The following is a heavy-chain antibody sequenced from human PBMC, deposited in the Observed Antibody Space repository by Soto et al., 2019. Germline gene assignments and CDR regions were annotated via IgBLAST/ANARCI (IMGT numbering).Heavy chain of an antibody. J-gene: IGHJ6*02. CDR1: GFSLSNARMG. CDR3: ARIVNDSWSGYLYYYYYYGMDV. Sequence: QVTLKESGPVLVKPTETLTLTCTVSGFSLSNARMGVSWIRQPPGKALEWLAHIFSNDEKSYSTSLKSRLTISKDTSKSQVVLTMTNMDPVDTATYYCARIVNDSWSGYLYYYYYYGMDVWGQGTTVTVSS. CDR2: IFSNDEK. D-gene: IGHD3-3*01. V-gene: IGHV2-26*01.